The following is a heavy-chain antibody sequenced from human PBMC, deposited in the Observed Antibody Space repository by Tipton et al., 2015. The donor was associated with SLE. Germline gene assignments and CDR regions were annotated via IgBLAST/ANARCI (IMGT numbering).Heavy chain of an antibody. CDR3: ARAVGATSGYLDY. J-gene: IGHJ4*02. CDR1: GGSIRSSTYY. CDR2: LDYSGST. V-gene: IGHV4-39*07. Sequence: TLSLTCTVSGGSIRSSTYYWGWIRQPPGKGLEWIGSLDYSGSTYYNPSHKSRINISVDTSKNQFSLKLSSVTAADTAAYYCARAVGATSGYLDYWGLGTLVPVSS. D-gene: IGHD2-8*01.